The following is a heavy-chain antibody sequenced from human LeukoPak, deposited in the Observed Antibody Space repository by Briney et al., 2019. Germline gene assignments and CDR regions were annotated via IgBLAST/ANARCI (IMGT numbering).Heavy chain of an antibody. CDR2: IYYSGST. V-gene: IGHV4-59*01. Sequence: SETLSLTCTVSGGSISSYYWSWIRQPPGKGLEWIGYIYYSGSTNYNPSLKSRVTISVDTSKNQFSLKLSSVTAADTAVYYCARGRTKLSYYYDSSGYYYDYWGQGTLVTVSS. D-gene: IGHD3-22*01. CDR1: GGSISSYY. J-gene: IGHJ4*02. CDR3: ARGRTKLSYYYDSSGYYYDY.